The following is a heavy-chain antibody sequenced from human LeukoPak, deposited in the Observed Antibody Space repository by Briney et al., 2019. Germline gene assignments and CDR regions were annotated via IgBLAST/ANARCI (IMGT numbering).Heavy chain of an antibody. CDR1: GGTFSSYA. D-gene: IGHD6-13*01. V-gene: IGHV1-69*05. Sequence: SVKVSCKASGGTFSSYASSWVRQAPGQGLEWMGGIIPIFGTSNYAQKFQGRVTITTDESTSTAYMELSSLRSEDTAVYYCAREDTAAGTSWFDPWGQGTLVTVSS. J-gene: IGHJ5*02. CDR3: AREDTAAGTSWFDP. CDR2: IIPIFGTS.